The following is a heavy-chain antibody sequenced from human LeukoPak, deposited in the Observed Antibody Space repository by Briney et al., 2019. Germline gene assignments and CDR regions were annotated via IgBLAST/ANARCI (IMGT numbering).Heavy chain of an antibody. V-gene: IGHV3-43*02. CDR1: GFTFDDYA. CDR2: ISGDVDST. CDR3: AKSGYSSSWYYYYYGMDV. D-gene: IGHD6-13*01. Sequence: PGGSLRLSCAASGFTFDDYAMHWVRQAPGKGLEWVSLISGDVDSTYYADSVKGRFTISRDTSKNSLYLQMNGLRTEDTAIYYCAKSGYSSSWYYYYYGMDVWGQGTTVTVSS. J-gene: IGHJ6*02.